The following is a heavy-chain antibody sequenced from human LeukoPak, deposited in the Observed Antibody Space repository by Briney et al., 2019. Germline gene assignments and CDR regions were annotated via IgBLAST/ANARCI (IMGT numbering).Heavy chain of an antibody. J-gene: IGHJ4*02. D-gene: IGHD6-13*01. Sequence: SETLSLTCTVSGGSISSSSYYWGWIRQPPGRGLEWIGSFYYSGSTYYNPSLRSRVTISVDASKNQFSLRLSSVTATDTAVYYCARRLAGTEDYWGQGTLVTVSS. CDR1: GGSISSSSYY. CDR3: ARRLAGTEDY. V-gene: IGHV4-39*01. CDR2: FYYSGST.